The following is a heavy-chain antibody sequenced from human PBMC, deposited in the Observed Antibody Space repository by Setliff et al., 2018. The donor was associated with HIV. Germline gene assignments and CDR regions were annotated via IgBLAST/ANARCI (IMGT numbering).Heavy chain of an antibody. D-gene: IGHD1-26*01. CDR2: ISAYNGNT. CDR3: AKDKTEGAMGH. Sequence: ASVKVSCKASGYTFGSYAVSWVRQAPGQGLEWMGWISAYNGNTNYAQKFQGRVTMTRDTSTNAAYMEVRSLRPDDTAVYYCAKDKTEGAMGHWGQGTLVTVSS. V-gene: IGHV1-18*01. CDR1: GYTFGSYA. J-gene: IGHJ4*02.